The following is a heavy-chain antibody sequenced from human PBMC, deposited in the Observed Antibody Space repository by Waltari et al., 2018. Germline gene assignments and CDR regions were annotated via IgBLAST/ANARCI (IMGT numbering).Heavy chain of an antibody. J-gene: IGHJ4*02. CDR1: GGSFSCYS. D-gene: IGHD6-19*01. V-gene: IGHV4-34*01. Sequence: QVQLQQWGAGLLKPSETLSLTCAVYGGSFSCYSWSWIRQPPGKGLEWIGEINHSGSTNYNPSLKSRVTISVDTSKNQFSLKLSSVTAADTAVYYCARGRKQWLNPTPFDYWGQGTLVTVSS. CDR2: INHSGST. CDR3: ARGRKQWLNPTPFDY.